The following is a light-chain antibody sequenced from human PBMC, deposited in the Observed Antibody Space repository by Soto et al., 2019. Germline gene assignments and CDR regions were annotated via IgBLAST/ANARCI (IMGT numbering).Light chain of an antibody. CDR3: TSWTTSTTMI. J-gene: IGLJ2*01. CDR1: SSDIGAYNY. Sequence: QSVLTQPPSASGSPGQSVTISCTGTSSDIGAYNYVSWYQQHPGKAPKLIIYEVTKRPSGVPDRFSGSKSGNTASLTVSGLQGEDEADYYCTSWTTSTTMIFGGGTKVTVL. CDR2: EVT. V-gene: IGLV2-8*01.